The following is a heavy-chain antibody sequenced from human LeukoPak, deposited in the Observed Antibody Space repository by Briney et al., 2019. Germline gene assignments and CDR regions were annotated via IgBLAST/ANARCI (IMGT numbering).Heavy chain of an antibody. Sequence: SETLSLTCAVYGESFSAYSWNWIRQSPGKGLEWIGEINHSGSTNYNPSLKSRVTISVDTSKNQTSKRQFSLKLNSVTAADTAVYYCTRERSTPGINWFDPWGQETLVTVSS. CDR3: TRERSTPGINWFDP. CDR1: GESFSAYS. J-gene: IGHJ5*02. V-gene: IGHV4-34*01. CDR2: INHSGST. D-gene: IGHD2-2*01.